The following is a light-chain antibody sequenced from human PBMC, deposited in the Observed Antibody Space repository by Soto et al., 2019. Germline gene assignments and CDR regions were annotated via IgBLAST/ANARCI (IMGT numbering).Light chain of an antibody. J-gene: IGKJ1*01. CDR2: AAS. V-gene: IGKV1-39*01. CDR3: QQSYSFPWT. CDR1: QTISSY. Sequence: DLQMTQSPSSLSASVGDRVTITCRASQTISSYLSWYQQKPGKAPKLLIFAASSLQSGVPSRFTGSGSGTDYTLTINSLQPEDFASYFCQQSYSFPWTFGQGTKVEIK.